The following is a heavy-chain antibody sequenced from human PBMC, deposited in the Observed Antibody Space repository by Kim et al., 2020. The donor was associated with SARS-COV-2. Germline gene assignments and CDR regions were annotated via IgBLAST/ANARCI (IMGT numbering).Heavy chain of an antibody. D-gene: IGHD5-12*01. J-gene: IGHJ4*02. CDR3: ARLGSENSAVEY. V-gene: IGHV4-30-2*04. Sequence: YYNAPFKSRVTISVNTPKNQFSRKMRSVTAADTAVYYCARLGSENSAVEYWGQGTLVTVSS.